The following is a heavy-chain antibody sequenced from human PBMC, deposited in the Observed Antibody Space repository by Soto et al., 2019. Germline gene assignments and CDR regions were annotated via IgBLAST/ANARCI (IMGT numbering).Heavy chain of an antibody. J-gene: IGHJ3*02. Sequence: GGSLRLSCAASGFTFSSFWMSWVRQAPGKGLEWVANIKTDGSETHYVDSVKGRFTISRDNPKTSLYLQMNSLRVEDTAVYYCTTDVDTAMVPDAFDIWGQGTMVTVSS. CDR1: GFTFSSFW. CDR2: IKTDGSET. D-gene: IGHD5-18*01. V-gene: IGHV3-7*03. CDR3: TTDVDTAMVPDAFDI.